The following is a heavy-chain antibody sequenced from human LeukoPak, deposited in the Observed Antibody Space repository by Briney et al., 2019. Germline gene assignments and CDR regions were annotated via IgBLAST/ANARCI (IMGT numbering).Heavy chain of an antibody. CDR2: IYYSGST. Sequence: SETLSLTYTVSGGSISSYYWSWIRQPPGKGLEWIGYIYYSGSTNYNPSLKSRVTISVDTSKNQFSLKLSSVTAADTAVYYCASVGAINYWGQGTLVTVSS. CDR3: ASVGAINY. D-gene: IGHD1-26*01. V-gene: IGHV4-59*01. CDR1: GGSISSYY. J-gene: IGHJ4*02.